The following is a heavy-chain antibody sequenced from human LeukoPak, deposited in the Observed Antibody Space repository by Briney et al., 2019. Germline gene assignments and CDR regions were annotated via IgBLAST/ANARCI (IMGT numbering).Heavy chain of an antibody. J-gene: IGHJ4*02. CDR1: GGSISSSSYY. Sequence: SETLSLTCTVSGGSISSSSYYWGWIRQPPGKGLEWIGSSYYSGSTYYNPSLKSRVTISVDTSKNQFSLKLSSVTAADTAVYYCARILRLLRYFDWSSGGGYFDYWGQGTLVTVSS. CDR2: SYYSGST. V-gene: IGHV4-39*01. D-gene: IGHD3-9*01. CDR3: ARILRLLRYFDWSSGGGYFDY.